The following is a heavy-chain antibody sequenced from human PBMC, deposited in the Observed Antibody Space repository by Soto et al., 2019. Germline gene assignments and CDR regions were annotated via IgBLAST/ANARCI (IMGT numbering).Heavy chain of an antibody. CDR2: ISALNGNT. CDR1: GYTFTHYG. Sequence: QVQLVQSGAEVKKPGASVKVSCKASGYTFTHYGITWVRQAPGQGLAWMGWISALNGNTKYVDNFQDRVTMTTDTSTNTSYMEVRSLRSDDTAMYYCARVYVSVTYIAFDFWGQGTMVTVSS. CDR3: ARVYVSVTYIAFDF. D-gene: IGHD3-10*01. V-gene: IGHV1-18*01. J-gene: IGHJ3*01.